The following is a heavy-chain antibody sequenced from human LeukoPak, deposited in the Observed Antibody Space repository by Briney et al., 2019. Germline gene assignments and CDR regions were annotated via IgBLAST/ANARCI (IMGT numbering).Heavy chain of an antibody. Sequence: SETLSLTCAVYGGSFSGYYWSWIRQTPGKGLQWIGGIKHSGSTDYNPSLKSRVTISVDTSKNQFSLKLSSVTAADTAVYHCAKGVLSRGYFDLWGRGTLVTVSS. J-gene: IGHJ2*01. V-gene: IGHV4-34*01. CDR3: AKGVLSRGYFDL. D-gene: IGHD3-3*01. CDR2: IKHSGST. CDR1: GGSFSGYY.